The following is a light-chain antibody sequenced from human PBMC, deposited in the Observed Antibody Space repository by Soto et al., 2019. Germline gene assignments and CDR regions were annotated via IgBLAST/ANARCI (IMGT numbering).Light chain of an antibody. Sequence: DIVGTQSPATLSASPGERVTLSCRASQFVYSRLAGYQRRPGQVPRILIYDTYTRAPGISARFSGSGSGTEFNLTISILQSEDFAVYYCQEYIQWPPGMFCQGTTVDIK. CDR3: QEYIQWPPGM. CDR2: DTY. V-gene: IGKV3-15*01. CDR1: QFVYSR. J-gene: IGKJ1*01.